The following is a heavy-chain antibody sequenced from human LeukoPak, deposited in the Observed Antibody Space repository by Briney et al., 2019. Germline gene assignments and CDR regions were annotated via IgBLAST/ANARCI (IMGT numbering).Heavy chain of an antibody. CDR1: GGSISSYY. Sequence: SETLSLTCTVSGGSISSYYWSWIRQHPGKGLDWIGYINYSGGTYRNPSLKSRVTISVDTSKNQFSVTLNSVTAADTAVYYCATVDLNMVRGIQDWGQGTLVTVSS. J-gene: IGHJ4*02. CDR3: ATVDLNMVRGIQD. CDR2: INYSGGT. V-gene: IGHV4-59*06. D-gene: IGHD3-10*01.